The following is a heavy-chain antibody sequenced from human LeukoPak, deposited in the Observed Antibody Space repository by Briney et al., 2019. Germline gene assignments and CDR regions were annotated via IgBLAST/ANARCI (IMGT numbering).Heavy chain of an antibody. V-gene: IGHV3-9*01. J-gene: IGHJ4*02. Sequence: GGSLRLSCAASGFTFDDYAMHWVRQAPGKGLEWVSGISWNSGSIGYADSVKGRFTISRDNAKNSLYLQMNSLRAEDTALYYCASDPAFGVVGNYIWGQGTLVTVSS. CDR1: GFTFDDYA. D-gene: IGHD3-3*01. CDR2: ISWNSGSI. CDR3: ASDPAFGVVGNYI.